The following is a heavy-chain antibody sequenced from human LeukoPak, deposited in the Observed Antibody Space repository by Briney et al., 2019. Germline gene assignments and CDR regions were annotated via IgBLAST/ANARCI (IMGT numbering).Heavy chain of an antibody. CDR2: INAGNGNT. J-gene: IGHJ6*02. V-gene: IGHV1-3*01. Sequence: ASVKVSCTASGYTFTSYAMHWVRQAPGQRLEWMGWINAGNGNTKYSQKFQGRVTITRDTSASTAYMELSSLRSEDTAVYYCARDSLLRYFDWLSYYYGMDVWGQGTTVTVSS. CDR3: ARDSLLRYFDWLSYYYGMDV. CDR1: GYTFTSYA. D-gene: IGHD3-9*01.